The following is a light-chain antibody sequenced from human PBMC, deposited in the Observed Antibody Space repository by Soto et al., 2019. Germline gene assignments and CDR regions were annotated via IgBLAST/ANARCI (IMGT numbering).Light chain of an antibody. J-gene: IGKJ4*01. CDR1: QSVSSN. V-gene: IGKV3-15*01. CDR3: QQYNNWAGLT. Sequence: EIVMTQSPATLSVSPGERATLSCRASQSVSSNLAWYQQKPGQAPRLLIYGASTRATGIPARFSGSGSGTEFTLTISSLQFEDFAVYYCQQYNNWAGLTFGGGTKVDIK. CDR2: GAS.